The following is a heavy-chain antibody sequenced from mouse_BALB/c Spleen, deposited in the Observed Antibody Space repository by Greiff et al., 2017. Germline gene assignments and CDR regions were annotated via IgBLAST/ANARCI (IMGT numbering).Heavy chain of an antibody. V-gene: IGHV1S29*02. CDR2: IYPYNGGT. CDR1: GYTFTDYN. D-gene: IGHD2-14*01. J-gene: IGHJ4*01. Sequence: VQLQQSGPELVKPGASVKISCKASGYTFTDYNMHWVKQSHGKSLEWIGYIYPYNGGTGYNQKFKSKATLTVDNSSSTAYMELRSLTSEDSAVYDCARGVRRGGYAMDYWGQGTSVTVSS. CDR3: ARGVRRGGYAMDY.